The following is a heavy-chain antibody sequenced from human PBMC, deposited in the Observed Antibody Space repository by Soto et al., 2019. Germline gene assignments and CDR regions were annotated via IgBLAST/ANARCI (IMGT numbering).Heavy chain of an antibody. CDR1: GGSISSYY. CDR2: IYYSGST. V-gene: IGHV4-59*08. D-gene: IGHD1-26*01. J-gene: IGHJ4*02. CDR3: ARRYGGNLDY. Sequence: ASETLYLTCTVSGGSISSYYWSWIRQPPGKGLEWIGYIYYSGSTNYNPSLKSRVTISVDTSKNQFSLKLSSVTAADTAVYYCARRYGGNLDYWGQGTLVTVSS.